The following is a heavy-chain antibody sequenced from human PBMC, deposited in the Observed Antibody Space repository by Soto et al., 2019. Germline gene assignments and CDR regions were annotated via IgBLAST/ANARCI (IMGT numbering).Heavy chain of an antibody. V-gene: IGHV4-59*01. J-gene: IGHJ6*02. CDR2: IYYSGST. CDR3: AREGYSYGYGYYYYGMDV. CDR1: GGSISSYY. Sequence: SETLSLTCTVSGGSISSYYWSWIRQPPGKGLEWIGYIYYSGSTNYNPSLKSRVTISVDTSKNQFSLKLSSATAADTAVYYCAREGYSYGYGYYYYGMDVWSQGTTATVS. D-gene: IGHD5-18*01.